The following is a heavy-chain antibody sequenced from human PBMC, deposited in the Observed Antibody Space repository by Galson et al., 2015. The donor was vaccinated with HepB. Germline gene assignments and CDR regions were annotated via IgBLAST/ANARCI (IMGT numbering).Heavy chain of an antibody. CDR1: GYTFTKFW. V-gene: IGHV5-51*01. Sequence: QSGAEVKKPGESLRISCKGSGYTFTKFWIGWVRQTPGKGLEWMGVIYPDDSDTRYSPSLQGQVIISGDKSINTTYLQWSSLRASDTAIYYCARQPHFSDGGGYLAGPFDLWGQGTMVTVSS. J-gene: IGHJ3*01. CDR3: ARQPHFSDGGGYLAGPFDL. D-gene: IGHD3-22*01. CDR2: IYPDDSDT.